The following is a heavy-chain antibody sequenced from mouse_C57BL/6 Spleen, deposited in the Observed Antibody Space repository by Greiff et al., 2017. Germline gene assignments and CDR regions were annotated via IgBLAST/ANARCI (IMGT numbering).Heavy chain of an antibody. Sequence: EVQRVESGGGLVQPGGSLSLSCAASGFTFTDYYMSWVRQPPGKALEWLGFIRNKANGYTTEYSASVKGRFTISRDNSQSILYLQMNALRAEDSATYYCARYGSSYDYFDYWGQGTTLTVSS. J-gene: IGHJ2*01. D-gene: IGHD1-1*01. V-gene: IGHV7-3*01. CDR3: ARYGSSYDYFDY. CDR2: IRNKANGYTT. CDR1: GFTFTDYY.